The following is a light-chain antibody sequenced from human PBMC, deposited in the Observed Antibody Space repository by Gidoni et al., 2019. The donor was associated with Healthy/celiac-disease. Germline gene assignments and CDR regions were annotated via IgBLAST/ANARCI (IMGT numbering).Light chain of an antibody. CDR3: QVWDRRSDHPWV. Sequence: SYLLTQPPSVSVAPGQTARITCGGNNIGSNSVHWYQQKQGQAPVLVVYDDSERPTGIPERFAGFNAGNTATLTISRVEAGEEADDDGQVWDRRSDHPWVFGGGTKLTVL. J-gene: IGLJ3*02. V-gene: IGLV3-21*02. CDR2: DDS. CDR1: NIGSNS.